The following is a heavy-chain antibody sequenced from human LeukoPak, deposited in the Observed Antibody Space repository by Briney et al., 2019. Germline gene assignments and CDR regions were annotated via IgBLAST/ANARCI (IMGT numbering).Heavy chain of an antibody. CDR1: GFTFSSHA. D-gene: IGHD4-23*01. V-gene: IGHV3-23*01. J-gene: IGHJ4*02. CDR3: AKAWAYGGNSGGDY. CDR2: GSGSGGNT. Sequence: AGSLRLSCAASGFTFSSHAMSWVRQAPGKGLEWVSGGSGSGGNTYYADSVKGLFTISRDNSKNTLYLQMNSLRAEDTALYYCAKAWAYGGNSGGDYWGQGTLVTVSS.